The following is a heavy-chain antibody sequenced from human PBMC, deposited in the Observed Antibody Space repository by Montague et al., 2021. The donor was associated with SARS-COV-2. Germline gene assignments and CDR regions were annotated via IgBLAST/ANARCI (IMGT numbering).Heavy chain of an antibody. D-gene: IGHD6-6*01. CDR3: AKDLVLRAARPDALDV. Sequence: SLRLSCAASGFTFSSYSVNWVRQAPGKGLEWISYISSSTNILYYADSVKGRFTISRDNARNSLYLQMNSLRVDDTAVYYCAKDLVLRAARPDALDVWGQGTVVTVSS. J-gene: IGHJ3*01. CDR1: GFTFSSYS. V-gene: IGHV3-48*04. CDR2: ISSSTNIL.